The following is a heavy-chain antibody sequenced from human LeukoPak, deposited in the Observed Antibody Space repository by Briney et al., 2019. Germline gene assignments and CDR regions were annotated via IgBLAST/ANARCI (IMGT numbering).Heavy chain of an antibody. CDR2: IYSGGST. J-gene: IGHJ4*02. Sequence: GGSLRLSCAASGFTVSSNYMSWVRQAPGKGLEWVSVIYSGGSTYYADSVKGRFTISRDNSKNTLYLQMNSLRAEDTAVYYCAKDGKSIAAHVFDYWGQGTLVTVSS. D-gene: IGHD6-6*01. V-gene: IGHV3-66*01. CDR3: AKDGKSIAAHVFDY. CDR1: GFTVSSNY.